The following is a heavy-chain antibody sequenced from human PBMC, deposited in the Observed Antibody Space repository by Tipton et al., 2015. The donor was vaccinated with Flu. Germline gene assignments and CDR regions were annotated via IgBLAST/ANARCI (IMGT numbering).Heavy chain of an antibody. J-gene: IGHJ3*02. CDR3: TRPWGFTVTATFDTLDI. CDR2: INPDSGGT. CDR1: GYTFTGYF. D-gene: IGHD4-17*01. V-gene: IGHV1-2*06. Sequence: QVQLVQSGAEVKKPGASVKVSCKTSGYTFTGYFIHWVRQAPGQGLEWMGRINPDSGGTDYAQNFQGRVTLTRDTSITTAYMELSGLTSDDTAVYYCTRPWGFTVTATFDTLDIWGQGTMVTVSS.